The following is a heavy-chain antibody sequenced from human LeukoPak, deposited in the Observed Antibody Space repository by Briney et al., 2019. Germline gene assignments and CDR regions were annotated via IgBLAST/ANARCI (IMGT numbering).Heavy chain of an antibody. J-gene: IGHJ5*02. CDR3: ARLNWFDP. Sequence: SVKVSCKASGGTFSSYAISWVRQAPGQGLEWMGRIIPILGIANYAQKFQGRVTITADKSTSTAYTELSSLRSEDTAVYYCARLNWFDPWGQGTLVTVSS. CDR2: IIPILGIA. CDR1: GGTFSSYA. V-gene: IGHV1-69*04.